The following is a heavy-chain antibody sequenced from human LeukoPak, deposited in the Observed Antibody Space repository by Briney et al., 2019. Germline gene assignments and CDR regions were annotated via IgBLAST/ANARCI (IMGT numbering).Heavy chain of an antibody. J-gene: IGHJ6*03. CDR3: ARDRAVALPTYYYYMDV. Sequence: GGSLRLSCAAFGFTFSSYAMSWVRQAPGKGLEWVAVISQTGSIETYADSVKGRFTISRDNSKNTVYLQMNSLKSEDTAVYYCARDRAVALPTYYYYMDVWGKGTTVTVSS. D-gene: IGHD2-15*01. V-gene: IGHV3-30*14. CDR2: ISQTGSIE. CDR1: GFTFSSYA.